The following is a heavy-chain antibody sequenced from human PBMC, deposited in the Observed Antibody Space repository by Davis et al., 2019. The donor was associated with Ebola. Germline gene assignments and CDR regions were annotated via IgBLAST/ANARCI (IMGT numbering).Heavy chain of an antibody. CDR3: ARDGLIPTSYCSGGSCYSDYGMDV. Sequence: GGSLRLSCSVSGFMFSSYAMHWVRQAPGKGLQYVSGITNNGGSIYYADSVKGRFTISRDNAKNSLYLQMNSLRAEDTAVYYCARDGLIPTSYCSGGSCYSDYGMDVWGKGTTVTVSS. V-gene: IGHV3-64*04. CDR1: GFMFSSYA. CDR2: ITNNGGSI. D-gene: IGHD2-15*01. J-gene: IGHJ6*04.